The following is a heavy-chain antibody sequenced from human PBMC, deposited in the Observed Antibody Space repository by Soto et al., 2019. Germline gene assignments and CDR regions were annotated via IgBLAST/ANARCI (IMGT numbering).Heavy chain of an antibody. Sequence: ASVKVSCKASGYTFTGYYMHWVRQAPGQGLEWMGWINPNSGGTNYAQKFQGRVTMTRDTPISTAYMELSRLRSDDTAVYYCARDSQYYDFWSGLNWFDPWGQGTLVTVSS. CDR3: ARDSQYYDFWSGLNWFDP. D-gene: IGHD3-3*01. CDR1: GYTFTGYY. V-gene: IGHV1-2*02. CDR2: INPNSGGT. J-gene: IGHJ5*02.